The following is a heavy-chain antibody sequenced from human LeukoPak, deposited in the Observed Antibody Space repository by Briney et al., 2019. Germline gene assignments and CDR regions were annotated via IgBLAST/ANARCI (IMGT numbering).Heavy chain of an antibody. CDR3: AKAYLYCSSTSCPSGPRYYGMDV. CDR1: GFTFSSYA. D-gene: IGHD2-2*01. V-gene: IGHV3-23*01. CDR2: ISGSGGST. Sequence: GGSLRLSCAASGFTFSSYAMSWVRQAPGKGLEWVSAISGSGGSTYYADSVKGRLTISRDNSKNTLYLQMNSLRPEDTAVYYCAKAYLYCSSTSCPSGPRYYGMDVWGKGTTVTVSS. J-gene: IGHJ6*04.